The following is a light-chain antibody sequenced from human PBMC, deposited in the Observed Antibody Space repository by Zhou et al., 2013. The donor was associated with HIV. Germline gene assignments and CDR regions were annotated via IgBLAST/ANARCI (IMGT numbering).Light chain of an antibody. Sequence: VMNQSPLALPVTPGEPASLSCRSSQSLLHTDGNNYLDWYVHKAGQTPQLLIYLTSTRAAGVSHRFNGSGSGTDFTLKISRVAAEDVGVYYCMQSLKTPRTFGQGTKVEIK. V-gene: IGKV2-28*01. CDR2: LTS. J-gene: IGKJ1*01. CDR3: MQSLKTPRT. CDR1: QSLLHTDGNNY.